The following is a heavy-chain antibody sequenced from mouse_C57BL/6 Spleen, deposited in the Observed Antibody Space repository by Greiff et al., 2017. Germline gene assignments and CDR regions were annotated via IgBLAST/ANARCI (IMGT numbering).Heavy chain of an antibody. V-gene: IGHV10-1*01. CDR3: VSGNSNAWYFDV. CDR2: IRSKSNNYAT. J-gene: IGHJ1*03. D-gene: IGHD2-5*01. Sequence: EVQLVESGGGLVQPKGSLKLSCAASGFSFNTYAMNWVRQAPGKGLEWVARIRSKSNNYATYYADSVKDRFTISRDDSESMLYLQMNNLKTEDTAMDYCVSGNSNAWYFDVWGTGTTVTVSS. CDR1: GFSFNTYA.